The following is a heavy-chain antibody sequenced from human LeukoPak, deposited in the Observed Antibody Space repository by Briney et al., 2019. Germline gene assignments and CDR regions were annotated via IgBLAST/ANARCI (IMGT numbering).Heavy chain of an antibody. D-gene: IGHD2-2*01. CDR1: GFTFSSYG. V-gene: IGHV3-30*03. Sequence: GGSLRLSCAASGFTFSSYGMHWVRQAPGKGLEWVAVISYDGSNKYYADSVKGRFTISRDNSKNTLYLQMNSLRAEDTAVYYCASPPLVVVPAAIDYWGQGTLVTVSS. CDR2: ISYDGSNK. CDR3: ASPPLVVVPAAIDY. J-gene: IGHJ4*02.